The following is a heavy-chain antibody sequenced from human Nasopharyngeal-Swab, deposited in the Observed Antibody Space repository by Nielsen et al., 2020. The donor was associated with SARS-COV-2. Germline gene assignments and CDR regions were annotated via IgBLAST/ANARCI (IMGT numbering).Heavy chain of an antibody. CDR3: ARVKRVTMVRYFDL. J-gene: IGHJ2*01. V-gene: IGHV4-39*07. D-gene: IGHD3-10*01. CDR2: IYYSGST. Sequence: SETLSLTCTVSGGSISSSSYYWGWIRQPPGKGLEWIGSIYYSGSTYYNPSLKSRVTISVDTSKNQFSLKLNSVTAADTAVYYCARVKRVTMVRYFDLWGRGTLVTVSS. CDR1: GGSISSSSYY.